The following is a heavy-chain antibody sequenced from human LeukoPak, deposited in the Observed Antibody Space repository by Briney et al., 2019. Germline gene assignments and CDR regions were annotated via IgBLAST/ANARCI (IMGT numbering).Heavy chain of an antibody. CDR3: ASRVVTKPTSYAFDI. Sequence: ASVKVSCKASGYTFTSYGISWVRQAPGQGLEWMGWISAYNGNTNYAQKIQGRVTMTTDTSTSTAYMELRSLRSEATAVYYCASRVVTKPTSYAFDIWGQGTMVTVPS. CDR2: ISAYNGNT. D-gene: IGHD3-3*01. J-gene: IGHJ3*02. CDR1: GYTFTSYG. V-gene: IGHV1-18*01.